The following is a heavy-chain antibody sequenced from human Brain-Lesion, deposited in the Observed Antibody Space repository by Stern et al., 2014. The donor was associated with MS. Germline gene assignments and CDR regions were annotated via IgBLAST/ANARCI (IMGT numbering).Heavy chain of an antibody. CDR2: IKPNAGGT. Sequence: QMQLVQSGAEVKKPGASVKVSCKTSGYIFTGYYIHWVRQAPGQGLEWMAWIKPNAGGTKYAQTVQGRVTMSRDKSISTAYVELSSLTSDDTAVYYCARDQRGITIFGVVTDYYYLGMDVWGQGTTVTVSS. V-gene: IGHV1-2*02. CDR3: ARDQRGITIFGVVTDYYYLGMDV. CDR1: GYIFTGYY. D-gene: IGHD3-3*01. J-gene: IGHJ6*02.